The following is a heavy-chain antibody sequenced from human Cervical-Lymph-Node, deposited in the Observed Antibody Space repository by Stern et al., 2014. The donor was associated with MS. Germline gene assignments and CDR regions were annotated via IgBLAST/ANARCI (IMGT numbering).Heavy chain of an antibody. V-gene: IGHV1-2*02. CDR2: IDPNSGGT. J-gene: IGHJ6*02. Sequence: QVQLVQSGAEVKKPGASVKVSCKASGYSFTAYYMHWVRQAPGTGLEWMGWIDPNSGGTKSAQNFQGRVTMTRDTSISTFYMELSGLTSDDTAVFYCARERHSMDVWGQGTTVTVSS. CDR1: GYSFTAYY. CDR3: ARERHSMDV.